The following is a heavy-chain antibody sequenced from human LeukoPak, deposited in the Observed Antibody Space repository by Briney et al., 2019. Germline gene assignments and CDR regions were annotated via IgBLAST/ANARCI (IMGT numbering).Heavy chain of an antibody. Sequence: PSETLSLTCTVSGASISTYYWSWLRQPPGKELEWIGYIFTRGSSNYNPSLKSRVSISVDASKNEFSLRLTSVTAADTAVYYCAIKKGGWFDPWGQGILVTVS. V-gene: IGHV4-4*09. J-gene: IGHJ5*02. CDR3: AIKKGGWFDP. D-gene: IGHD1-26*01. CDR2: IFTRGSS. CDR1: GASISTYY.